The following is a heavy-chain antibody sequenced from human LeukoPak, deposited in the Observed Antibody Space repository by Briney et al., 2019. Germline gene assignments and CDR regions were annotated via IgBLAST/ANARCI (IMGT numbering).Heavy chain of an antibody. CDR3: ARSSITIFGVDKYYFDY. D-gene: IGHD3-3*01. Sequence: SQTLSLTCTVSGGSISSGSYYWSWIRQPAGKGLEWIVRIYTSGSTNYNPSLKSRVTISVDTSKNQFSLKLSSVTAADTAVYYCARSSITIFGVDKYYFDYWGQGTLVTVSS. CDR1: GGSISSGSYY. CDR2: IYTSGST. V-gene: IGHV4-61*02. J-gene: IGHJ4*02.